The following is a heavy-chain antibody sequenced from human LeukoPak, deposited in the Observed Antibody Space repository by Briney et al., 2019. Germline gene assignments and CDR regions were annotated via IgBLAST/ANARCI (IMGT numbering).Heavy chain of an antibody. V-gene: IGHV1-69*05. CDR1: GGTFSSSA. CDR3: ARGGRLVYYMDV. CDR2: IIPIFGTA. Sequence: GSSVKVSCKASGGTFSSSAISWVRQAPGQGLEWMGGIIPIFGTANYAQKFQGRVTITTDGSTSTAYMELSSLRSEDTAVYYCARGGRLVYYMDVWGKGTTVTVSS. D-gene: IGHD3-9*01. J-gene: IGHJ6*03.